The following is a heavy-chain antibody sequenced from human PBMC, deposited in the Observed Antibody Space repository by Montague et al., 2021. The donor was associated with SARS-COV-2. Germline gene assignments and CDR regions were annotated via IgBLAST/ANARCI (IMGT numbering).Heavy chain of an antibody. V-gene: IGHV6-1*01. J-gene: IGHJ4*02. D-gene: IGHD1-26*01. CDR3: ARERWAVGVSFDY. CDR1: GDSVSSNRAT. CDR2: TYYRSRWSN. Sequence: SAISGDSVSSNRATWHWIRQSPSRGLEWLGRTYYRSRWSNDYAVSVRSRIIINPGTSTNQFFLQLSSVTPEDTAVYFCARERWAVGVSFDYWGQGTLVTVSS.